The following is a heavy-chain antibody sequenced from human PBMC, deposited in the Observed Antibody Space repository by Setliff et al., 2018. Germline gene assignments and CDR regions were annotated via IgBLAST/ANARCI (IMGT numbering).Heavy chain of an antibody. Sequence: ASVKVSCKASGYTFTSYAMHWVRRAPGQRLEWMGWINAGNGNTKYSQKFQGGVTITRDTSASTAYMELSSLRSEDTAVYYCARVPVVGATKLYWFDPWGQGTLVTVSS. J-gene: IGHJ5*02. D-gene: IGHD1-26*01. CDR1: GYTFTSYA. V-gene: IGHV1-3*01. CDR2: INAGNGNT. CDR3: ARVPVVGATKLYWFDP.